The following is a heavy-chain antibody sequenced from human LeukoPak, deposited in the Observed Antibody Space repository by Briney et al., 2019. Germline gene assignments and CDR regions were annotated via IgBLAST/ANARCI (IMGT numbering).Heavy chain of an antibody. CDR3: AKGGGKGDIAAAEDAFDI. CDR2: ISWNSGSI. J-gene: IGHJ3*02. Sequence: LGGSLRLSCAASGFTFDDYAMHWVRQAPGKGLEWVSGISWNSGSIGYADSVKGRFTISRDNAKNSLYLQMNSLRAEDTALYYCAKGGGKGDIAAAEDAFDIWGQGTMVTVSS. V-gene: IGHV3-9*01. D-gene: IGHD6-13*01. CDR1: GFTFDDYA.